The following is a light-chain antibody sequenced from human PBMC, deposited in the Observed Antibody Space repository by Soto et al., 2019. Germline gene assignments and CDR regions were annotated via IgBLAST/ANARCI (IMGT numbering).Light chain of an antibody. V-gene: IGLV2-14*01. J-gene: IGLJ1*01. CDR1: NSDIGGYNL. CDR3: SSYAGSYTYV. Sequence: QSALTQPGSVSGSPGQSITIYCTGTNSDIGGYNLVSWFQHHPGKAPKLVIYEVTHRPSGISNRFSGSKSGNTASLTISGLQAEDEASYYCSSYAGSYTYVFGTGTKVTVL. CDR2: EVT.